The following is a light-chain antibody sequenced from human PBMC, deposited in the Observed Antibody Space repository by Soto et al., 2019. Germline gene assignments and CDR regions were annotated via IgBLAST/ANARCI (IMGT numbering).Light chain of an antibody. V-gene: IGKV3-20*01. Sequence: EIVLTQSPGILSLSPGERATLSCRASQSVSNNYLAWYQQKPGQAPRLLIYGASNRATGIPDRFSGSGSGTDFTLTISSLQPEDVATYYCQKYNSYLWTFGQGTKVDIK. CDR3: QKYNSYLWT. CDR2: GAS. J-gene: IGKJ1*01. CDR1: QSVSNNY.